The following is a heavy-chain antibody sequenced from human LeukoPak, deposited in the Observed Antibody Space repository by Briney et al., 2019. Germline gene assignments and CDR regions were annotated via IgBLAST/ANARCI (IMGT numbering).Heavy chain of an antibody. CDR2: IIPILGIA. CDR1: GGTFSSYT. Sequence: SLKISCTASGGTFSSYTISWVRQAPGQGLEWMGRIIPILGIANYAQKFQGRVTITADKSTSTAYMELSSLRPEDTAVYYCARSRRDGYRDAFDIWGQGTMVTVSS. J-gene: IGHJ3*02. V-gene: IGHV1-69*02. D-gene: IGHD5-24*01. CDR3: ARSRRDGYRDAFDI.